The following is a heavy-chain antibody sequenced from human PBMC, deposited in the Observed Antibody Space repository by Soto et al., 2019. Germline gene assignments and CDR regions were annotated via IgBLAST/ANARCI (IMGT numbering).Heavy chain of an antibody. V-gene: IGHV4-39*01. D-gene: IGHD6-25*01. CDR2: LHYSGST. CDR1: GGSISTRSDY. J-gene: IGHJ6*02. Sequence: QLQLQASGPRLAKPSETLSLTCSVSGGSISTRSDYWGWVRQPPGRGLEWIGNLHYSGSTYSNPSLRSRVTRSVDTSKNQFSRKLSSISAADTAVDYCARQSALYGMDVWGQGTTVIVSS. CDR3: ARQSALYGMDV.